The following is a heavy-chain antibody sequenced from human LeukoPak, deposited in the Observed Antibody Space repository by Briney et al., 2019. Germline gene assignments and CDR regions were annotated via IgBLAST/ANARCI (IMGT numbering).Heavy chain of an antibody. Sequence: GGSLRLSCAASGFTFSSYEMNWVRQAPGKGLEWVSYISSSGSNIYYADSVKGRFTISRYNAKNSLYLQMNSLRADDTAVYYCAELGITMIGGVWGKGTTVTISS. CDR2: ISSSGSNI. J-gene: IGHJ6*04. CDR1: GFTFSSYE. V-gene: IGHV3-48*03. CDR3: AELGITMIGGV. D-gene: IGHD3-10*02.